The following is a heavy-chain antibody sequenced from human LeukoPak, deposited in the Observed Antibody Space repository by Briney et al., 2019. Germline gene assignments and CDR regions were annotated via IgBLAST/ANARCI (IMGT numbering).Heavy chain of an antibody. CDR3: ARRYYDFWRGYFDDAFDI. D-gene: IGHD3-3*01. CDR2: IYPGDSDT. CDR1: GYSFTSYW. V-gene: IGHV5-51*01. J-gene: IGHJ3*02. Sequence: GGSLKISCKGSGYSFTSYWIGWVRQMPGKGLEWIGIIYPGDSDTRYSPSFQGQVTISADKSISTAYLQWSSPKASDTAMYYCARRYYDFWRGYFDDAFDIWGLGTMVTVSS.